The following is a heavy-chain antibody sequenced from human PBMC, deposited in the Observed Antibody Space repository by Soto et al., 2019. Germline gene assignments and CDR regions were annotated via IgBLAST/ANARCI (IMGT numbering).Heavy chain of an antibody. V-gene: IGHV1-3*01. J-gene: IGHJ5*02. CDR3: AYRGEPRYNWFDP. Sequence: QVQLVQSGAEVKKPGASVKVSCKASGYTFTSYAMHWVRQAPGQRLEWMGWINAGNGNTKYSQKFQGRVTITRDTSASTAYMELSSLRSEDTAVYYCAYRGEPRYNWFDPWGQGTLVTVSS. CDR2: INAGNGNT. D-gene: IGHD3-10*01. CDR1: GYTFTSYA.